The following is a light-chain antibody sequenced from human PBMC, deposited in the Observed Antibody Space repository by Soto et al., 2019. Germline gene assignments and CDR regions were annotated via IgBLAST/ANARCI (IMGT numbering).Light chain of an antibody. J-gene: IGLJ1*01. Sequence: QSALTQPTSVSGSTGESITISCTGTSSDVGGYNYVSWYQQHPGIAPKLLIYGVTNRPSGVSPRFSGSKSGNTASLTISGLQAEDEADYHCSSYTSASTLLYLFGTGTSSPS. CDR2: GVT. CDR3: SSYTSASTLLYL. CDR1: SSDVGGYNY. V-gene: IGLV2-14*01.